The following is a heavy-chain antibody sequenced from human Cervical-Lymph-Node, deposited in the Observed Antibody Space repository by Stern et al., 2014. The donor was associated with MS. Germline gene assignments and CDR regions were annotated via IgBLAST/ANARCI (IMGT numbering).Heavy chain of an antibody. Sequence: QLQLQESGPGLVKPSETLSLTCIVSGCSIRAYYWSWIRQPPGKGLEWIGYVSCSGSPNDSPSLMSRGTISVDTSQNQFSLRLISVTAADTAVYYCARKLNRGSYYDVFDIWGQGTMVTVSS. V-gene: IGHV4-59*12. CDR2: VSCSGSP. CDR1: GCSIRAYY. J-gene: IGHJ3*02. D-gene: IGHD1-26*01. CDR3: ARKLNRGSYYDVFDI.